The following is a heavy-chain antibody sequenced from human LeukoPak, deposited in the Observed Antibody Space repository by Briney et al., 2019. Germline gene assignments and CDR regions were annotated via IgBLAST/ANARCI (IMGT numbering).Heavy chain of an antibody. Sequence: GGSLRLSCAASGFTFSSYSMNWVRQAPGKGLEWVSYISSSGSTIYYADSVKGRFTISRDNAKNSLYLQMNSLRAEDTAVYYCARDHGAVAGTNGFDYWGQGTLVTVSS. V-gene: IGHV3-48*04. CDR2: ISSSGSTI. CDR1: GFTFSSYS. D-gene: IGHD6-19*01. CDR3: ARDHGAVAGTNGFDY. J-gene: IGHJ4*02.